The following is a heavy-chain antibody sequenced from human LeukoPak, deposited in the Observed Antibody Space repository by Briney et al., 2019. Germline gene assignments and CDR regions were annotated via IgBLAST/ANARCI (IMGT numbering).Heavy chain of an antibody. V-gene: IGHV3-23*01. J-gene: IGHJ4*02. Sequence: GGSLRLSCAASGFTFSNYAMSWVRQAPGKGLEWVSGIRSSGHNTYYEDSVKGRFTISRDNSKNMLYLQMNSLRAEDTAVYYCAKYVCGGECYDYFDCWGQGTLVTVSS. CDR2: IRSSGHNT. CDR3: AKYVCGGECYDYFDC. CDR1: GFTFSNYA. D-gene: IGHD2-21*01.